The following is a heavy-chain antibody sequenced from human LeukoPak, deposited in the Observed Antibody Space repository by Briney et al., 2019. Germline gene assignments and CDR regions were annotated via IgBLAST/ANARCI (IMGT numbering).Heavy chain of an antibody. CDR2: INPNSGGT. J-gene: IGHJ4*02. CDR1: GYTFTGYY. Sequence: ASVKVSCKASGYTFTGYYMHWVRQAPGQGLEWMGWINPNSGGTNYAQKFQGRVTMTRDTSISTAYMELSRLRSDDTAVYYCATDPRPVGDDYVWGSYRSDYWGQGTLVTVSS. D-gene: IGHD3-16*02. CDR3: ATDPRPVGDDYVWGSYRSDY. V-gene: IGHV1-2*02.